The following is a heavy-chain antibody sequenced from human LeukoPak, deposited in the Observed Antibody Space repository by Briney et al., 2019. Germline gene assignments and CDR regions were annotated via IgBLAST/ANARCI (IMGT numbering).Heavy chain of an antibody. Sequence: PGESLKISCKGSGYSFTSYWIGWVRLMPGKGLEYMGIIHPGDSDTRYSPSFQGQVTISVDRSSSTAYIQWSRLKASDTAMYYCATHPGGLQSGFDNWGQGTLVTVSS. CDR2: IHPGDSDT. CDR1: GYSFTSYW. CDR3: ATHPGGLQSGFDN. J-gene: IGHJ4*02. V-gene: IGHV5-51*01. D-gene: IGHD5-24*01.